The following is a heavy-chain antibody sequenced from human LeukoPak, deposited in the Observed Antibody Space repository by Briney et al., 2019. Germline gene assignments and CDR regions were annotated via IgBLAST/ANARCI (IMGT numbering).Heavy chain of an antibody. CDR1: GGSVSSGTYY. CDR2: IYDSGNT. V-gene: IGHV4-61*01. J-gene: IGHJ4*02. D-gene: IGHD3-3*01. Sequence: TSETLSLTCTVSGGSVSSGTYYWNWIRQPPGKGLEWIGLIYDSGNTNYNPSLKSRVTISLDTSKNQFSLKLTSVTAADTAVYYCAREWSYWGQGTLVTVSS. CDR3: AREWSY.